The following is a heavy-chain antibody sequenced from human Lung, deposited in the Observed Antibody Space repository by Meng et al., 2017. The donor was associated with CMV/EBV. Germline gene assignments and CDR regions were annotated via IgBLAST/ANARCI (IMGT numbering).Heavy chain of an antibody. CDR3: ARDLHGDLNY. CDR1: GFTFSSYW. Sequence: SWAASGFTFSSYWMAWVRQAPGKGLEWVANIKYDGSEKYYVDSVKGRFSISRDNGKNSLYLQMNSLRVEDTALYYCARDLHGDLNYWGQGTLVTVSS. D-gene: IGHD4-17*01. CDR2: IKYDGSEK. J-gene: IGHJ4*02. V-gene: IGHV3-7*01.